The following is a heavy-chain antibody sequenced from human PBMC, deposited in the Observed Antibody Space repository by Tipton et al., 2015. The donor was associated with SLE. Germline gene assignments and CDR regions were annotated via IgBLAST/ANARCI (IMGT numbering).Heavy chain of an antibody. CDR3: ARERGISSSWYFDL. CDR2: INHSGST. CDR1: GGSFSGYY. D-gene: IGHD6-13*01. V-gene: IGHV4-34*01. J-gene: IGHJ2*01. Sequence: TLSLTCAVYGGSFSGYYWSWIRPPPGKGLEWIGEINHSGSTNYNPSLKSRVTISVDTSKNQFSLKLSSVTAADTAVYYCARERGISSSWYFDLWGRGTLVTVSS.